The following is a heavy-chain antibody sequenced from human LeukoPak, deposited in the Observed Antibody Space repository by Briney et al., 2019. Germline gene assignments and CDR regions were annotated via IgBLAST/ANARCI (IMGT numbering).Heavy chain of an antibody. CDR1: GFTFSSYA. Sequence: PGGSLRLSCAASGFTFSSYAMSWVRQAPGKGLEWVSAISGSGGSTYYAGSVKGRFTISRDNSKNTLYLQMNSLRAEDTAVYYCAYMRGLYYGIDYWGQGTLVTVSS. V-gene: IGHV3-23*01. J-gene: IGHJ4*02. CDR3: AYMRGLYYGIDY. CDR2: ISGSGGST. D-gene: IGHD3-10*01.